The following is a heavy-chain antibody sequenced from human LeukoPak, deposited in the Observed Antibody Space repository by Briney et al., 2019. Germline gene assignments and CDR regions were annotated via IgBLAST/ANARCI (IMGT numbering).Heavy chain of an antibody. D-gene: IGHD3-3*01. V-gene: IGHV4-31*03. Sequence: PSETLSLTCTVSGGSISSGGYYWSWIRQHPGKGLEWIGYIYYSGSTYYNPSLKSRVTISVDTSKNQYSLKLSSVTAADTAVYYCARETHAIGVDYWGQGTLVTVSS. J-gene: IGHJ4*02. CDR3: ARETHAIGVDY. CDR1: GGSISSGGYY. CDR2: IYYSGST.